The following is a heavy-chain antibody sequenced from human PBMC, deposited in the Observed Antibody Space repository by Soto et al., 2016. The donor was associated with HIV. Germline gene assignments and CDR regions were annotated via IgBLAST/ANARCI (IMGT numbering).Heavy chain of an antibody. CDR2: ISSSSSTI. V-gene: IGHV3-48*04. J-gene: IGHJ4*02. CDR1: GFTFSSYS. CDR3: ARDPLEYCGGDCYSY. Sequence: EVQLVESGGGLVQPGGSLRLSCAASGFTFSSYSMNWVRQAPGKGLEWVSYISSSSSTIYYADSVKGRFTISRDNAKNSLYLQMNSLRAEDTAVYYCARDPLEYCGGDCYSYWGQGTLVTVSS. D-gene: IGHD2-21*02.